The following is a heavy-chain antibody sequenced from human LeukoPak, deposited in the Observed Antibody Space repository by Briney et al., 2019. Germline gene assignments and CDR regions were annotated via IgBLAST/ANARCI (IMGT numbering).Heavy chain of an antibody. Sequence: GGSLRLSCVASGFTFSSYEMNWVRQAPGKGLEWVSYISSSGTTIYCADSVKGRFTISRDSAKNSLYLQMNSLRAEDTAAYYCAKGHRLCTSGNCNSQVDYWGHGTLVTVSS. V-gene: IGHV3-48*03. CDR2: ISSSGTTI. CDR1: GFTFSSYE. J-gene: IGHJ4*01. D-gene: IGHD2-15*01. CDR3: AKGHRLCTSGNCNSQVDY.